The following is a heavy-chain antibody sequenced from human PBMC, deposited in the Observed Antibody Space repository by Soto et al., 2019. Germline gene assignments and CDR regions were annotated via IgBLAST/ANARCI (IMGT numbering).Heavy chain of an antibody. CDR3: ARGGSGSYYNLLEY. Sequence: GSGPTLVNPTQTLTLTCTFSGFPLSTSGMCVSWIRQPPGKALEWLALIDWDDDKYYSTSLKTRLTISKDTSKNQVVLTMTNMDPVDTATYYCARGGSGSYYNLLEYWGQGTLVTVSS. CDR1: GFPLSTSGMC. D-gene: IGHD3-10*01. CDR2: IDWDDDK. V-gene: IGHV2-70*01. J-gene: IGHJ4*02.